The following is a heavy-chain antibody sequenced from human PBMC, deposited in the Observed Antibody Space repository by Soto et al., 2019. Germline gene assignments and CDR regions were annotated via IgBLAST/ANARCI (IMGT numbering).Heavy chain of an antibody. CDR2: IAHDGSIT. V-gene: IGHV3-30*03. CDR1: GFTFSNYG. Sequence: QVQLVESGGGVVPPGRSLRLSCAASGFTFSNYGMHWVRQAPGKGLEWVAVIAHDGSITSYADSVKGRFTISRDNAKNTLYLQMNSLRAEDTAVYYCARLPNKSPQNWGQGTLVIVSP. CDR3: ARLPNKSPQN. J-gene: IGHJ1*01.